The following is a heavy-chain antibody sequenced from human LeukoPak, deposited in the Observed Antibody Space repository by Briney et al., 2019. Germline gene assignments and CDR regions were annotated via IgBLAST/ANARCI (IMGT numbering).Heavy chain of an antibody. J-gene: IGHJ6*02. CDR2: ISAFNGNT. D-gene: IGHD2-21*01. Sequence: VKVSCKASGYTFISYGISWVRQAPGQGLEWMGWISAFNGNTNYAQKFQGRVTMTTDTSTSTAYMELRSLRSDDTAVYYCARDCDPGDYYYYGMDVWGQGTTVTVSS. V-gene: IGHV1-18*01. CDR1: GYTFISYG. CDR3: ARDCDPGDYYYYGMDV.